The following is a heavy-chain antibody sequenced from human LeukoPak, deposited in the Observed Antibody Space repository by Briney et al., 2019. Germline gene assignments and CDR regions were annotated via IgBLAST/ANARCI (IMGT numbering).Heavy chain of an antibody. CDR2: IKGDESAR. CDR1: GFTFSTYW. CDR3: ARDVGGSLDY. V-gene: IGHV3-7*01. J-gene: IGHJ4*02. Sequence: GGSLRLSCEPSGFTFSTYWIAWVRHAPGEGREWVANIKGDESARHQADSVKGRFTISRDNAKKSVYLQMSSLRGEDTAVYYCARDVGGSLDYWGQGPLVTVSS. D-gene: IGHD1-26*01.